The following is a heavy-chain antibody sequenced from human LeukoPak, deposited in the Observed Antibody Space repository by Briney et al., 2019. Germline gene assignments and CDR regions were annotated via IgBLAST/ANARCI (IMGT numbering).Heavy chain of an antibody. CDR2: ISPNSGVP. D-gene: IGHD6-13*01. J-gene: IGHJ5*02. CDR3: AREVGYSTSWYGRFDP. Sequence: ASVEVSCKASGYTFTGYYIHWVRQAPGQGLEWLGRISPNSGVPNYAQKFQGRVTMTRDTSVNTVYMELSGLKSDDTGAYYCAREVGYSTSWYGRFDPWGQGTVVAVSS. V-gene: IGHV1-2*05. CDR1: GYTFTGYY.